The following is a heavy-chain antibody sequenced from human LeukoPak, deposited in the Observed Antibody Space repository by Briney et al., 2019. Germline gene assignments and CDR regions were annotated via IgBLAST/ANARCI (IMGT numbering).Heavy chain of an antibody. CDR3: ARPTVTTGVDAFDF. J-gene: IGHJ3*01. CDR2: LNQGGSET. V-gene: IGHV3-7*01. CDR1: GFTFSDYW. Sequence: GGSLRLSCAASGFTFSDYWMTWVRQAPGKGLEWVANLNQGGSETYYVDSVKGRFTISRDNAKNSPYLQMSSLRAEDTAVYYCARPTVTTGVDAFDFWGQGTMVTVSS. D-gene: IGHD4-17*01.